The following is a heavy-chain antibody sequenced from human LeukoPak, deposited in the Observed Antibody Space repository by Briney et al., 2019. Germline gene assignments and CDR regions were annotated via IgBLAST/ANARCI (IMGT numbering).Heavy chain of an antibody. CDR2: INHSGST. D-gene: IGHD6-13*01. Sequence: PSETLSLTCAVYGGSFSGYYWSWIRQPPGKGLEWIGEINHSGSTNYNPSLKSRVTISVDTSKNQFSPKLSSVTAADTAVYYCARGNSSSSWHYYFDYWGQGTLVTVPS. V-gene: IGHV4-34*01. CDR3: ARGNSSSSWHYYFDY. CDR1: GGSFSGYY. J-gene: IGHJ4*02.